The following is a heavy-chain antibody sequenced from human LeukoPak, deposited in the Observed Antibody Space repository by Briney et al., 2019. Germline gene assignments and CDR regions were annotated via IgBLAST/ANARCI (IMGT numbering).Heavy chain of an antibody. Sequence: ASVKVSCKASGYTFTSYDINWVRQATGQGLEWMGWMNPNSGNTGYAQKFQGRVTMTRNTSISTAYMELSSLRSEDTAVYYCARAPVERIAVAADFDYWGQGTLVTVSS. V-gene: IGHV1-8*01. CDR2: MNPNSGNT. J-gene: IGHJ4*02. CDR1: GYTFTSYD. D-gene: IGHD6-19*01. CDR3: ARAPVERIAVAADFDY.